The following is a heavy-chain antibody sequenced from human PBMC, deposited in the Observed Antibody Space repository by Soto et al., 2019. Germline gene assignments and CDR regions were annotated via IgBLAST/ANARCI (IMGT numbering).Heavy chain of an antibody. J-gene: IGHJ6*02. V-gene: IGHV4-31*03. CDR1: GGSISSGGYY. CDR2: IYYSGST. Sequence: PSETLSLTCTVSGGSISSGGYYWSWIRQHPGKGLEWIGYIYYSGSTYYNPSLKSRVTISVDTSKNQFSLKLSSVTAADTAVYYCARDSGWFGERPGSWLSNYYYYGMDVWGQGTTVTVAS. D-gene: IGHD3-10*01. CDR3: ARDSGWFGERPGSWLSNYYYYGMDV.